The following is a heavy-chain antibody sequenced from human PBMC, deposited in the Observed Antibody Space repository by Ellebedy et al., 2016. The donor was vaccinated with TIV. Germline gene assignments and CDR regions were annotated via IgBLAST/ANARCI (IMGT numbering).Heavy chain of an antibody. Sequence: ASVKVSCKASGYTFTSYYMHWVRQAPGQGLEWMGIINPSGGSTSYAQKFQGRVTMTRDTSTSTVYMELSSLRSEDTAVYYCAREGVVVAATEGGWFDPWGQGTLVTVSS. CDR3: AREGVVVAATEGGWFDP. V-gene: IGHV1-46*01. D-gene: IGHD2-15*01. CDR2: INPSGGST. CDR1: GYTFTSYY. J-gene: IGHJ5*02.